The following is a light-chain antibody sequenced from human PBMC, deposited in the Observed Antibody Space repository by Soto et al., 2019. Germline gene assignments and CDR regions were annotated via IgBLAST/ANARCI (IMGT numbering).Light chain of an antibody. CDR2: EVS. CDR1: SSDVGGYNY. J-gene: IGLJ1*01. Sequence: QSVLTQPASVSGSPGQSITTSCTGTSSDVGGYNYVSWYQQHPGKAPKFMIYEVSNRPSGVSNRFSGSKSGNTASLTISGLQAEDEADYYCSSYTSSTTQVFGTGTKVTVL. CDR3: SSYTSSTTQV. V-gene: IGLV2-14*01.